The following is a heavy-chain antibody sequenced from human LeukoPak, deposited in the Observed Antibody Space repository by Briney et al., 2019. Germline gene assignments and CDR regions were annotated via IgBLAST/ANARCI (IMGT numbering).Heavy chain of an antibody. J-gene: IGHJ4*02. CDR3: ARDGIYGSGSYDY. Sequence: SETLSLTCTVSGYSISSGYYWGWIRQPPGKGLEWIGSIYHSGSTYYNPSLKSRVTISVDTSKNQFSLKLSSVTAADTAVYYCARDGIYGSGSYDYWGQGTLVTVSS. D-gene: IGHD3-10*01. CDR1: GYSISSGYY. CDR2: IYHSGST. V-gene: IGHV4-38-2*02.